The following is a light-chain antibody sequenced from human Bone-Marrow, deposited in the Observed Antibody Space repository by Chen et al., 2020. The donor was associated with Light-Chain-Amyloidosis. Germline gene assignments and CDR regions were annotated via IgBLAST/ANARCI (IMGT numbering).Light chain of an antibody. CDR2: GSS. J-gene: IGKJ4*01. CDR3: QQYGTSPLT. CDR1: QTISSNY. V-gene: IGKV3-20*01. Sequence: DIVLTQSPGTLSLSPGEGANLACRASQTISSNYLTWYQQKFGQAPRPLIYGSSSRATGIPDRCTGNGSGTDFTLTINRLEPEDFAMYYCQQYGTSPLTFGGGTKVEIK.